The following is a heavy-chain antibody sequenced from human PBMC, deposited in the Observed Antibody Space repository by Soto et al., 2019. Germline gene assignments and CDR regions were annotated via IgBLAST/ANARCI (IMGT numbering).Heavy chain of an antibody. CDR3: AKGLGYSRGLVGMDV. J-gene: IGHJ6*02. Sequence: EVQLLESGGGLVQPGGSLRLSCAAAASTFNNYAMNWVRQAPGKGLEWVSVISGSGDNTYYADSVKVRFTISRDDSTNTLYLQMNSLRGEDKAVYYCAKGLGYSRGLVGMDVWGQGTTVTVSS. V-gene: IGHV3-23*01. CDR2: ISGSGDNT. D-gene: IGHD6-19*01. CDR1: ASTFNNYA.